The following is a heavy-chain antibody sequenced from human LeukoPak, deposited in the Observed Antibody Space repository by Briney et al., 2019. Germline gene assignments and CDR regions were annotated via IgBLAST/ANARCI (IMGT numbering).Heavy chain of an antibody. J-gene: IGHJ4*02. D-gene: IGHD2-15*01. Sequence: PGGSLRLSCAASGFTFSGYWMSWVRQAPGKGLEWVANIKQDGSEKYYVDSVKGRFTISRDNSKNTLYLQMNSLRAEDTAVYYCVRDSAVAAADYYFDYWGQGTLVTVSP. CDR3: VRDSAVAAADYYFDY. V-gene: IGHV3-7*01. CDR1: GFTFSGYW. CDR2: IKQDGSEK.